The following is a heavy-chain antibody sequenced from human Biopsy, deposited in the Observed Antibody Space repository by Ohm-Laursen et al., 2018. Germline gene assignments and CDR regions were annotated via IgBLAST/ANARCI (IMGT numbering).Heavy chain of an antibody. CDR1: GYTFTGYH. CDR2: INAKTGDT. V-gene: IGHV1-2*02. Sequence: ASVSASCTASGYTFTGYHAHWARQAPGQGLGWMGWINAKTGDTNYAQKFQGRVTMTRDTSISTDYVDLSSLRSDDTAVYYCTRGGYYYDSLAYYYWFDPWGQGTLVTVSS. D-gene: IGHD3-22*01. CDR3: TRGGYYYDSLAYYYWFDP. J-gene: IGHJ5*02.